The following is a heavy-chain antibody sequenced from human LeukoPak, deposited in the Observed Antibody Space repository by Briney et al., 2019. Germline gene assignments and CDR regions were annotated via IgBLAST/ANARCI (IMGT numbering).Heavy chain of an antibody. Sequence: ASVKVSCKASGGTFSSYAINWVRQATGQGLEWMGWMSPNSGNTGYAQKFQGRVTMTRNTSISTAYMELSSLRSEDTAVYYCARTYGMDGYNYNYWGQGTLVTVSS. CDR3: ARTYGMDGYNYNY. V-gene: IGHV1-8*02. CDR2: MSPNSGNT. J-gene: IGHJ4*02. D-gene: IGHD5-24*01. CDR1: GGTFSSYA.